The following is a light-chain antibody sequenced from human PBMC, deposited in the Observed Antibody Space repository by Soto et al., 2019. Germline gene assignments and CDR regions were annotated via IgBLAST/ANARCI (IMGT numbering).Light chain of an antibody. V-gene: IGKV1-27*01. CDR2: GAS. CDR1: QGVHNF. J-gene: IGKJ1*01. CDR3: QKYDMDPPAT. Sequence: DIQMTQSPSSLSAFVGDSVTMSCRASQGVHNFLAWYQHKPGKAPKLLIFGASTLHLGVPSRFSGSGSGTDFTLTITNLQPEDVATYYCQKYDMDPPATFGQGTKVEI.